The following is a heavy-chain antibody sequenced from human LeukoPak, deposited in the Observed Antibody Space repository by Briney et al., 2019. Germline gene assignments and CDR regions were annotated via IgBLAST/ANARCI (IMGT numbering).Heavy chain of an antibody. Sequence: SETLSLTCTVSGGSISSGSYYWSWIRQPAGKGQEWIGRIYTSGSTNYNPSLKSRVTISVDTSKNQFSLKLSPVTAADTAVYYCARLKKGFTFDYWGQGTLVTVSS. CDR3: ARLKKGFTFDY. V-gene: IGHV4-61*02. J-gene: IGHJ4*02. CDR2: IYTSGST. CDR1: GGSISSGSYY.